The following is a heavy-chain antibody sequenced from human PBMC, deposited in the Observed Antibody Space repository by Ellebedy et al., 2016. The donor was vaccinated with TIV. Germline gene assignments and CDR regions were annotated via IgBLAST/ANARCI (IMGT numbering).Heavy chain of an antibody. V-gene: IGHV4-59*01. J-gene: IGHJ3*02. CDR2: IYYSGST. Sequence: MPGGSLRLSCTVSGGSISSYYWSWIRQPPGKGLEWIGYIYYSGSTNYNPSLKSRVTISVDTSKNQFSLKLSSVTAADTAVYYCARATVTVAFDIWGQGTMVTVS. D-gene: IGHD4-17*01. CDR3: ARATVTVAFDI. CDR1: GGSISSYY.